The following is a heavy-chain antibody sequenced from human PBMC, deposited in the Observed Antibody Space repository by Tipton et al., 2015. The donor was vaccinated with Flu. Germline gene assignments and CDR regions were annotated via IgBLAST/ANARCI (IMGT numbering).Heavy chain of an antibody. D-gene: IGHD3-3*01. Sequence: SLRLSCAASGLTLSSYAMSWVRQAPGKGLVWVSRIISDGSSTSYADSVKGRFTISRDNAKNTLYLQMNSLRAEDTAVYYCATEWSLGYWGQGTLVTVSS. J-gene: IGHJ4*02. CDR3: ATEWSLGY. CDR2: IISDGSST. CDR1: GLTLSSYA. V-gene: IGHV3-74*01.